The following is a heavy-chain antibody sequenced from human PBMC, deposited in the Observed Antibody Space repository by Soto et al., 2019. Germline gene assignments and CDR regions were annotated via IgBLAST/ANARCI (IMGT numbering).Heavy chain of an antibody. CDR3: AREGIAVAGTYFYFDY. CDR2: ISYDGSNK. CDR1: GFTFSCYA. V-gene: IGHV3-30-3*01. D-gene: IGHD6-19*01. Sequence: GGSLRLSCAASGFTFSCYAMHWVRQAPGKGLEWVAVISYDGSNKYYADSVKGRFTISRDNSKNTLYLQMNSLRAEDTAVYYCAREGIAVAGTYFYFDYWGQGTLVTVSS. J-gene: IGHJ4*02.